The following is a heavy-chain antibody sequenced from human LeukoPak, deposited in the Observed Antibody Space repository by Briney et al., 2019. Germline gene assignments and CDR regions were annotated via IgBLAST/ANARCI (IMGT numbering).Heavy chain of an antibody. V-gene: IGHV3-53*05. CDR3: AKAPSIAARREYHYMDV. J-gene: IGHJ6*03. CDR2: IYSGGST. Sequence: GGSLRLSCAASGFTVSSNYMSWVRQAPGKGLEWVSVIYSGGSTYYADSVKGRFTISRDNSKNTLYLQMNSLRAEDTAVYYCAKAPSIAARREYHYMDVWGKGTTVTVSS. CDR1: GFTVSSNY. D-gene: IGHD6-6*01.